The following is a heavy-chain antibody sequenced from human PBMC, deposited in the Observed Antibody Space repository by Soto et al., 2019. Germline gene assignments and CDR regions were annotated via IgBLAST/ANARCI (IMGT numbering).Heavy chain of an antibody. V-gene: IGHV3-30*18. Sequence: QVQLAESGGGEVQPGGSLTISCAASGFTFSTYGMHCVRQTPGKGLEWGAVISYDGTNKFYSDSVKGRFTISRDNFKNKLTLQMNSLRADDTAVYACAKDLQSYGDYDYYCYGMDVWGLGTRVTVSS. CDR1: GFTFSTYG. D-gene: IGHD5-12*01. CDR2: ISYDGTNK. CDR3: AKDLQSYGDYDYYCYGMDV. J-gene: IGHJ6*02.